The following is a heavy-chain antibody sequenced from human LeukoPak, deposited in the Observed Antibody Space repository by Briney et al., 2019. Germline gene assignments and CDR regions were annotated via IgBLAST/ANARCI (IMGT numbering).Heavy chain of an antibody. CDR1: GFTFSSYS. CDR2: ISSSSSYI. Sequence: GGSLRLSCAASGFTFSSYSMNWVRQAPGKGLEWVSSISSSSSYIYYADSVKGRFTISRDNAKNSLYLQMNSLRAEDSIDWSSRARVFDIWGQGTMVTVFS. D-gene: IGHD3-9*01. CDR3: RARVFDI. V-gene: IGHV3-21*01. J-gene: IGHJ3*02.